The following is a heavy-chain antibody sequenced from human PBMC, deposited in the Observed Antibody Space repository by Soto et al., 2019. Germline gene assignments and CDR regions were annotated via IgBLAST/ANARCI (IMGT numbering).Heavy chain of an antibody. CDR2: IYYSGST. V-gene: IGHV4-39*01. CDR3: ASGYDILTGYPRGDYYGMDV. Sequence: SETLSLTCTVSGGSISSSSYYWGWIRQPPGKGLEWIGSIYYSGSTYYNPSLKSRVTISVDTSKNQFSLKLSSVTAADTAVYYCASGYDILTGYPRGDYYGMDVWGQGTMVT. CDR1: GGSISSSSYY. D-gene: IGHD3-9*01. J-gene: IGHJ6*02.